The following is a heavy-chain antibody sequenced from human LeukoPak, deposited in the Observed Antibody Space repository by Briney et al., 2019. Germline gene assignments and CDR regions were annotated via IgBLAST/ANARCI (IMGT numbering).Heavy chain of an antibody. D-gene: IGHD3-10*01. CDR1: GFTFDDYA. CDR3: AKVLLRFGELLSPFDY. Sequence: GRSLRLSCAASGFTFDDYAMHWVRQAPGKGLEWVSGISWNSGSIGYADSVKGRFTISRDNAKNSLYLQMNSLRAEDTALYYCAKVLLRFGELLSPFDYWGQGTLDTVSS. CDR2: ISWNSGSI. J-gene: IGHJ4*02. V-gene: IGHV3-9*01.